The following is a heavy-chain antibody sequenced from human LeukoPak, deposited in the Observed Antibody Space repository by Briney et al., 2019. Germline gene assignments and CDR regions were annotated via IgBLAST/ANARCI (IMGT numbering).Heavy chain of an antibody. CDR2: FYYSGNT. D-gene: IGHD6-19*01. CDR1: GGSISSYY. V-gene: IGHV4-39*01. J-gene: IGHJ4*02. Sequence: SETLSLTCTVSGGSISSYYWGWIRQPPGKGLEWIGSFYYSGNTYYNPSLKSRVTISVDTSKNEFSLKLRSVTAADTAVYYCARTAGVAVAGSRQYFDYWGQGTLVTVSS. CDR3: ARTAGVAVAGSRQYFDY.